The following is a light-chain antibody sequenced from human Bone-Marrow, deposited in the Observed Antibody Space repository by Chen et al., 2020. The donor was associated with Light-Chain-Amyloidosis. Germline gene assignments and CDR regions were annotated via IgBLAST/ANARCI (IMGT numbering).Light chain of an antibody. CDR3: QQYADLPYT. CDR1: QDITNY. CDR2: DAS. J-gene: IGKJ2*01. V-gene: IGKV1-33*01. Sequence: DIQITQSPSSLSASVGDRVTITCQASQDITNYLNWYQQKPGEVPKLLIYDASTLETGVPSRFIGGRSGTHFTFTITSLQREDIATYYCQQYADLPYTFGQGTNLEIK.